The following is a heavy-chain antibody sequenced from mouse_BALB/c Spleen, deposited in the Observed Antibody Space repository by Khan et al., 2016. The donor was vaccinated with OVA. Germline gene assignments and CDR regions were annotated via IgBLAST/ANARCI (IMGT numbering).Heavy chain of an antibody. CDR2: INPGSGDI. V-gene: IGHV1-77*01. CDR3: ARRNYFGYTFAY. Sequence: QVQPQQSGAELARPGASVKLSCKASGYTFTDFYINWVKQRTGQGLEWIGEINPGSGDIYYNEKFKGKATLTADKSSSTAYMQLSSLTSEDSAVYCCARRNYFGYTFAYGGQGTLVTVSA. CDR1: GYTFTDFY. D-gene: IGHD1-2*01. J-gene: IGHJ3*01.